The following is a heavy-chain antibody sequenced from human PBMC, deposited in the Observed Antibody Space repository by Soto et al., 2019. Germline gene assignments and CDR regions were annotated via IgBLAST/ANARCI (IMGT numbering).Heavy chain of an antibody. CDR2: INPNSGGT. CDR1: GYTFTGYY. Sequence: RASVKVSCKASGYTFTGYYMHWVRQAPGQGLEWMGWINPNSGGTNYAQKFQGRVTMTRDTSISTAYMELSRLRSEDTAVYYCATALGITIFGVVPRSPFDPWGQGTMVTLSS. CDR3: ATALGITIFGVVPRSPFDP. V-gene: IGHV1-2*02. J-gene: IGHJ5*02. D-gene: IGHD3-3*01.